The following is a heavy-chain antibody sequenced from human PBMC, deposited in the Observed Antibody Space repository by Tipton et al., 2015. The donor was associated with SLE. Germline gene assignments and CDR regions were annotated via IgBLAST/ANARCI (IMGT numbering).Heavy chain of an antibody. CDR2: VYYSGSV. CDR3: ARSGHFLPGDSSGFDY. CDR1: GGSISSHY. D-gene: IGHD6-19*01. J-gene: IGHJ4*02. V-gene: IGHV4-59*11. Sequence: TLSLPCTVSGGSISSHYWSWIRQPPGKGLEWIGYVYYSGSVSYNPSLKSRVTISVDTSKNQFSLKLSSVTAADTAVYYCARSGHFLPGDSSGFDYGGQGTLGTVSS.